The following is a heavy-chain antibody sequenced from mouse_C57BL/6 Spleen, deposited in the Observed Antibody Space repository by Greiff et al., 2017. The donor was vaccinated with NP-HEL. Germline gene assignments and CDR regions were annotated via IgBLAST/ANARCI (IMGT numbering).Heavy chain of an antibody. CDR1: GYTFTSYW. J-gene: IGHJ4*01. CDR3: ARYGNSAMDY. V-gene: IGHV1-69*01. Sequence: VQLQQSGAELVMPGASVKLSCKASGYTFTSYWMHWVKQRPGQGLEWIGEIDPSDSYTNYNQKFKGKSTLTVDKSSSTAYMQLSSLTSEDSAVYYCARYGNSAMDYWGQGTSVTVSS. CDR2: IDPSDSYT. D-gene: IGHD2-1*01.